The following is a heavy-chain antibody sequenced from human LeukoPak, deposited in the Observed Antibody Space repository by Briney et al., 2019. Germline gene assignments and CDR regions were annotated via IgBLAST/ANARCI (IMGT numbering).Heavy chain of an antibody. Sequence: SETLSLTCTVSGGSISSYYWSWIRQPAGKGLEWIGRIYTSGSTNYNPSLKSRVTMSVDTSENQFSLKLSSVTAADTAVYYCARDGAAAASGWFDPWGQGTLVTVSS. CDR2: IYTSGST. V-gene: IGHV4-4*07. J-gene: IGHJ5*02. D-gene: IGHD6-13*01. CDR1: GGSISSYY. CDR3: ARDGAAAASGWFDP.